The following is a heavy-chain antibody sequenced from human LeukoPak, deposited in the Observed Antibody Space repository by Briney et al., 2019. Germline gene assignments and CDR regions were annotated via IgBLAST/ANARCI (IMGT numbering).Heavy chain of an antibody. Sequence: GASVKVSCKASGYTFTSYYMHWVRQAPGQGLEWMGWINPNSGGTNYAQKFQGRVTMTRDTSISTAYMELSRLRSDDTAVYYCARERYYGSGSQGYWGQGTLVTVSS. V-gene: IGHV1-2*02. CDR1: GYTFTSYY. D-gene: IGHD3-10*01. CDR2: INPNSGGT. J-gene: IGHJ4*02. CDR3: ARERYYGSGSQGY.